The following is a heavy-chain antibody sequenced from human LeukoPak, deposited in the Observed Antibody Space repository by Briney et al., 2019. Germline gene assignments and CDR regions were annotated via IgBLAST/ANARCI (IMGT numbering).Heavy chain of an antibody. Sequence: GGSLRLSCAASGFTFSSYSMNWVRQAPGKGLEWVSYISSSGSTIYYADSVKGRFTISRDNAKNSLYLQMNSPRDEDTAVYYCARGFWSGYSFDYWGQGTLVTVSS. V-gene: IGHV3-48*02. CDR2: ISSSGSTI. CDR3: ARGFWSGYSFDY. D-gene: IGHD3-3*01. CDR1: GFTFSSYS. J-gene: IGHJ4*02.